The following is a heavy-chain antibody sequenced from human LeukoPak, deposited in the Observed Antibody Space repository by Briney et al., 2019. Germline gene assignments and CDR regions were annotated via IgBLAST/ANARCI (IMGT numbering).Heavy chain of an antibody. CDR3: ASSSSWYSFDY. V-gene: IGHV1-2*02. CDR2: INPKSGGT. Sequence: ASVKVSCKASGYTFTGYYMHWVRQAPGQGLEWMGWINPKSGGTKYVQKLQGRVTMTTDTSISTAYKELNSLTADDTAVYYCASSSSWYSFDYWGQGTLVTVSS. CDR1: GYTFTGYY. J-gene: IGHJ4*02. D-gene: IGHD6-13*01.